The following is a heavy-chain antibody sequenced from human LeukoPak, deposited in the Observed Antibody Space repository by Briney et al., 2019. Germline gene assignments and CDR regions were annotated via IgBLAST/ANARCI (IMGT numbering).Heavy chain of an antibody. CDR3: AKTIFGGGPYNWFDP. V-gene: IGHV4-39*07. CDR1: GGSISTGSYY. D-gene: IGHD3-3*01. CDR2: IYHSGST. J-gene: IGHJ5*02. Sequence: SETLSLTCTVSGGSISTGSYYWGWIRQPPGKGLKWIGSIYHSGSTYYNPPLKSRVAISVDTSKNQFSLNLSSVTAADTAVYYCAKTIFGGGPYNWFDPWGQGTLVTVSS.